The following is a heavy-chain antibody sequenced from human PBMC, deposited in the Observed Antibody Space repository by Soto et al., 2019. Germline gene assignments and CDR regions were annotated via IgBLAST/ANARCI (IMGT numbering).Heavy chain of an antibody. V-gene: IGHV1-69*13. D-gene: IGHD3-9*01. CDR1: GGTFSSYA. J-gene: IGHJ6*02. CDR3: ARDSFGDKLENIDWFPRGTMDV. Sequence: SVKVSCKASGGTFSSYAISWVRQAPGQGLEWMGGIIPIFGTANYAQKFQGRVTITADESMSTAYMELSSLRSEDTAVYYCARDSFGDKLENIDWFPRGTMDVWGQGTTVTVSS. CDR2: IIPIFGTA.